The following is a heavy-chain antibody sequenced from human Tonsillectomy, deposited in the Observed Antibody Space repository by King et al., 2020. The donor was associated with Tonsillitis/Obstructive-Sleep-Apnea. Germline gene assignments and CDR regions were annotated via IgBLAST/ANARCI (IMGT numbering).Heavy chain of an antibody. Sequence: VQLVESGGGLIQPGGSLRLSCAASGFTVSSNYMSWVCQAPGRGLEWGSGIYSVGSTYYADSVKGRYTISRDNSKNTLYLQMNSLRAEDTAVYYCARDQDYGSGSYFHYYYYMDVWGKGTTVTVSS. CDR3: ARDQDYGSGSYFHYYYYMDV. CDR2: IYSVGST. J-gene: IGHJ6*03. V-gene: IGHV3-53*01. D-gene: IGHD3-10*01. CDR1: GFTVSSNY.